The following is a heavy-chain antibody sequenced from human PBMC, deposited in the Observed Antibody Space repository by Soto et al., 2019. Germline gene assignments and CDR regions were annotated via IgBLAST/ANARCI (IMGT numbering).Heavy chain of an antibody. D-gene: IGHD5-12*01. CDR2: ISGSGDIT. V-gene: IGHV3-23*01. CDR1: GITFSSYA. Sequence: GGSLRLSCAASGITFSSYAMSWVRQAPGKGLEWASSISGSGDITYYADSVKGRVTIYRDNSKKTLYLQMTSLRAEDTAVYYCARRRHGYIDDAFDIWGQGTMVTV. CDR3: ARRRHGYIDDAFDI. J-gene: IGHJ3*02.